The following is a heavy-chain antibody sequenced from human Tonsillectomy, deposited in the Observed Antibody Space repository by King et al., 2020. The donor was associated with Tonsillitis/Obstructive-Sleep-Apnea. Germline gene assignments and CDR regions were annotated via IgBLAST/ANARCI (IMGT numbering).Heavy chain of an antibody. CDR1: GFTFSSYA. CDR3: AKVEQQLVSVMDY. D-gene: IGHD6-13*01. Sequence: VQLVESGGGLVQPGGSLRLSCAASGFTFSSYAMSWVRQAPGKGLEWVSVISGSGGSTYYADSVTGRFTISRDKSKNTLYLQMSTLRAEDTAIYKCAKVEQQLVSVMDYWGQGTLVTVSS. V-gene: IGHV3-23*04. J-gene: IGHJ4*02. CDR2: ISGSGGST.